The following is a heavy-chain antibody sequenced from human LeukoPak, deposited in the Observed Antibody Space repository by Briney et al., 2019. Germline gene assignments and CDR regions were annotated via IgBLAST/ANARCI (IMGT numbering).Heavy chain of an antibody. CDR3: VRDPSEVGAL. Sequence: ASVTVSFKASGYTFTDYYMHWVRQAPGQGLEWMGWINPNNGGTNYAQKFQGRVTMTSDTSISTAYMELSRLRSDDTAVYYCVRDPSEVGALWGQGSLVTVSS. V-gene: IGHV1-2*02. J-gene: IGHJ4*02. CDR2: INPNNGGT. D-gene: IGHD1-26*01. CDR1: GYTFTDYY.